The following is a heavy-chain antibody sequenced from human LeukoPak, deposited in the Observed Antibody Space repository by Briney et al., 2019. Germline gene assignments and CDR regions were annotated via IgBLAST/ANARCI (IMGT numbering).Heavy chain of an antibody. Sequence: ASVKVSCKASGGTFISYAISWVRQAPGQGLEWMGGIIPIFGTANYAQKFQGRVTITADESTSTAYMELSSLRSGDTAVYYCATSPDHYYDSSGYYYVFDPWGQGTLVTVSS. V-gene: IGHV1-69*13. CDR1: GGTFISYA. J-gene: IGHJ5*02. D-gene: IGHD3-22*01. CDR2: IIPIFGTA. CDR3: ATSPDHYYDSSGYYYVFDP.